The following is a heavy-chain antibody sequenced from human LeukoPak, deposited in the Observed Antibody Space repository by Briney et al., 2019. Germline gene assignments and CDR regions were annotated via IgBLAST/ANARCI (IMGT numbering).Heavy chain of an antibody. J-gene: IGHJ4*02. CDR1: GGSISSGDYY. CDR2: INHSGST. D-gene: IGHD5-18*01. Sequence: PSETLSLTCTVSGGSISSGDYYWSWIRQPPGKGLEWIGEINHSGSTNYNPSLKSRVTISVDTSKNQFSLKLSSVTAADTAVYHCARGDTAMTNLLDYWGQGTLVTVSS. V-gene: IGHV4-61*08. CDR3: ARGDTAMTNLLDY.